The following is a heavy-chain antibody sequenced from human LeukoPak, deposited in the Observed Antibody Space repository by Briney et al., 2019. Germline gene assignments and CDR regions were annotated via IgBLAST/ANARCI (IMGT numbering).Heavy chain of an antibody. D-gene: IGHD3-22*01. CDR1: GYTFTSYG. J-gene: IGHJ4*02. CDR3: ARDYYYDSSGYSGVD. Sequence: ASVKVSCKASGYTFTSYGISWVRQAPGQGLEWMGWISAYSGNTNYAQKLQGRVTMTTDTSTSTAYMELRSLRSDDTAVYYCARDYYYDSSGYSGVDWGQGTLVTVSS. CDR2: ISAYSGNT. V-gene: IGHV1-18*01.